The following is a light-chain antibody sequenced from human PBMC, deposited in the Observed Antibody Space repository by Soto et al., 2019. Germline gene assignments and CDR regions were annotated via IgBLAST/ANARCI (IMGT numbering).Light chain of an antibody. CDR3: QQYNKWPLT. CDR2: AVS. V-gene: IGKV3-15*01. CDR1: QSVSSN. Sequence: EIMMTQSPGTLSASPGERATLSCRASQSVSSNLAWYQQKPGQAHRLLIYAVSTRATGIPARFSGSGSGTEFTLTISSLQSEDFAVYYCQQYNKWPLTFGQGTKVEL. J-gene: IGKJ1*01.